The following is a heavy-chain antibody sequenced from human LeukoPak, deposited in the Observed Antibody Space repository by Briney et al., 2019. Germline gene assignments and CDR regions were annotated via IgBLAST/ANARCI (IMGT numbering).Heavy chain of an antibody. Sequence: KPSQTLSLTCTVSGGSISSGDYCWSWIRQPPGKGLEWIGSIYYSGSTYYNPSLKSRVTISVDSSKNQFSLKLSSVTAADTAVYYCARYYDILTGYTGYFDYWGQGSLVTVSS. CDR3: ARYYDILTGYTGYFDY. J-gene: IGHJ4*01. V-gene: IGHV4-30-4*01. CDR1: GGSISSGDYC. CDR2: IYYSGST. D-gene: IGHD3-9*01.